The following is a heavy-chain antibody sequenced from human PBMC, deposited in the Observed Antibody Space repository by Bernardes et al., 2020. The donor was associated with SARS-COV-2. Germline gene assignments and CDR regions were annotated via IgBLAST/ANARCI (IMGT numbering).Heavy chain of an antibody. J-gene: IGHJ4*02. V-gene: IGHV3-23*01. CDR2: ISGSGGST. CDR1: GFTFSAYG. D-gene: IGHD3-16*01. CDR3: AKDASDYNWESLAFYFES. Sequence: GGSLRLSCAASGFTFSAYGMSWVRQAPGRGLEWVSFISGSGGSTDYADSVKGRFTISRDNSKNTLYLQMNSLRAEDTAVYFCAKDASDYNWESLAFYFESGRQETLVAVS.